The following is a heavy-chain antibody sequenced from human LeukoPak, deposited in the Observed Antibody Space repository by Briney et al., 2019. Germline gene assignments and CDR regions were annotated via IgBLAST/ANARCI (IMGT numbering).Heavy chain of an antibody. CDR3: AKDRAQQLVLDF. Sequence: GRSLRLSCAASGFAFSSYSMNWVRQAPGKGLEWVSAIIGSGSSTYYADSVKGRFTISRDNSKNTLFLQMNSLRAEDTAVYYCAKDRAQQLVLDFWGQGTLVTVSS. D-gene: IGHD6-13*01. V-gene: IGHV3-23*01. J-gene: IGHJ4*02. CDR2: IIGSGSST. CDR1: GFAFSSYS.